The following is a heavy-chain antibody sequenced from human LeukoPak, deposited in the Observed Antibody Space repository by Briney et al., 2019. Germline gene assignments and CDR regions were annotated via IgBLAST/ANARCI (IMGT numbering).Heavy chain of an antibody. CDR1: GGSISSGSYY. CDR2: IYTSGST. V-gene: IGHV4-61*02. J-gene: IGHJ4*02. D-gene: IGHD7-27*01. CDR3: ASSNALVWGYFDY. Sequence: SETLSLTCTVSGGSISSGSYYWSWIRQPAGKGLEWIGRIYTSGSTNYNPSLKSRVTISVDTSKNQFSLRLSSVTAADTAVYYCASSNALVWGYFDYWGQGTRVTVSS.